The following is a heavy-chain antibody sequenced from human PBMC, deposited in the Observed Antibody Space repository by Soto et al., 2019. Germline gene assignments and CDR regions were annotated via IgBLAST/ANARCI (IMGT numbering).Heavy chain of an antibody. V-gene: IGHV3-7*01. CDR3: ARVNVQFEY. Sequence: EVQLVESGGGLVQPGGSLRLSCAASGFIFSSHWMTWVRQAPGKGLEWVANIKQDGSEKFYVDSVKGRFTISRDNAKNSLYLQMNSLRVEDTAIYYCARVNVQFEYWGQGTLVTVSS. J-gene: IGHJ4*02. CDR1: GFIFSSHW. CDR2: IKQDGSEK.